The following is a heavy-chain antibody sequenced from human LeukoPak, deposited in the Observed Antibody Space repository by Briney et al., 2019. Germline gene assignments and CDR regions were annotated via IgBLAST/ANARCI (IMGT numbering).Heavy chain of an antibody. V-gene: IGHV1-8*01. J-gene: IGHJ4*02. CDR2: LNPTSGNA. Sequence: ASVKVSCKASGYIFNTHSHDINWVRQAAGQGLEWIGWLNPTSGNAESAHKFQGRVTMTRSTSLSTAYMELTGLTSEDTAVYFCARAVAYFFDGYKYVYYFDSWGQGTLVSVSS. CDR3: ARAVAYFFDGYKYVYYFDS. D-gene: IGHD3-22*01. CDR1: GYIFNTHSHD.